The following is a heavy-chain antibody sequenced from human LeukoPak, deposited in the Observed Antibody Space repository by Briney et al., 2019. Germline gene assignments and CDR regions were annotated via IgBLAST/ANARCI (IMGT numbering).Heavy chain of an antibody. V-gene: IGHV4-4*07. J-gene: IGHJ6*03. CDR1: GGSISSYY. D-gene: IGHD6-13*01. Sequence: SETLSLTCAVYGGSISSYYWSWIRQPAGKGLEWIGRIYTSGSTNYNPSLKSRVTMSVDTSKNQFSLKLSSVTAADTAVYYCARDWDYSSSWSPAYMDVWGKGTTVTVSS. CDR2: IYTSGST. CDR3: ARDWDYSSSWSPAYMDV.